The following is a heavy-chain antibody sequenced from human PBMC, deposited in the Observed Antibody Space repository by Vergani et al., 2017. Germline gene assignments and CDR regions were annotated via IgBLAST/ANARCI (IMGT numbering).Heavy chain of an antibody. V-gene: IGHV4-59*12. CDR2: IYSTGST. Sequence: QVQLQESGPGLVKSSETLSLTCSVSFDSIRTFYCNWIRQHPGKGLEWIGYIYSTGSTHHNPSLRRRINMSVDTSKNQFSLKLNSVTAADTAMYYCARMGGYDEGDAFRIGYFDSWGPGILVTVSS. D-gene: IGHD3-22*01. CDR3: ARMGGYDEGDAFRIGYFDS. CDR1: FDSIRTFY. J-gene: IGHJ4*02.